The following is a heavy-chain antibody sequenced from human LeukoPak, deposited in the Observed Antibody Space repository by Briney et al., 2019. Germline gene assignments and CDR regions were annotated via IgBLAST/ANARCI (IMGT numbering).Heavy chain of an antibody. CDR2: IIQDGSVT. D-gene: IGHD3-16*01. CDR3: ATDDYRGLGY. CDR1: GITFSNYY. V-gene: IGHV3-74*01. J-gene: IGHJ4*02. Sequence: GGSLRLSCVTSGITFSNYYMHWVRQTPGEGLLWVSHIIQDGSVTFYADSVKGRFTISRDNAKNTEYLQMNSLRVEDTAVYYCATDDYRGLGYWGQGTLVTVSS.